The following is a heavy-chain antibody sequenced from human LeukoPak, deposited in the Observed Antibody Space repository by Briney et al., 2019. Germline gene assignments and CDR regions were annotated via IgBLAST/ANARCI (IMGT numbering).Heavy chain of an antibody. J-gene: IGHJ4*02. Sequence: GASVKVSCKASGYTFTSYYMHWVRQAPGQGLEWMGIINPSGGSTSYAQKFQGRVTMTRDMSTSTVYMELSSLRSEDTAVYYCARDLWFGELSLPHWGQGTLVTVSS. V-gene: IGHV1-46*01. D-gene: IGHD3-10*01. CDR1: GYTFTSYY. CDR3: ARDLWFGELSLPH. CDR2: INPSGGST.